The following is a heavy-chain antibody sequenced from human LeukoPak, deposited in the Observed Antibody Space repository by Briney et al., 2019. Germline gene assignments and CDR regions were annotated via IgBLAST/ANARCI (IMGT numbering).Heavy chain of an antibody. D-gene: IGHD3-10*01. J-gene: IGHJ3*02. Sequence: GGSLRLSCAASGFTFSNAWMSWVRQAPGKGLEWVGRIKSKTDGGTTDYAAPVKGRFTISRDDSKNTLYLQMNSLKTEDTAVYYCTTNGLLWLGELLLGAFDIWGQGTMVTVSS. CDR3: TTNGLLWLGELLLGAFDI. CDR2: IKSKTDGGTT. CDR1: GFTFSNAW. V-gene: IGHV3-15*01.